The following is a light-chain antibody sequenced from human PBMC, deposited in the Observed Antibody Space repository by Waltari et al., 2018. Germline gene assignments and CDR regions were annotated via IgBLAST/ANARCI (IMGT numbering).Light chain of an antibody. CDR1: SSNIKTNY. CDR3: ASWDESLNGVV. J-gene: IGLJ2*01. CDR2: RSN. Sequence: QSVLTQPPSASGTPGQSVTISCSGSSSNIKTNYVYWYQQLPGAAPKLLIYRSNQRPSGVPVRFSGSKSGTSGSLAIGGLRSEDEADYYCASWDESLNGVVFGGGTRLTVL. V-gene: IGLV1-47*01.